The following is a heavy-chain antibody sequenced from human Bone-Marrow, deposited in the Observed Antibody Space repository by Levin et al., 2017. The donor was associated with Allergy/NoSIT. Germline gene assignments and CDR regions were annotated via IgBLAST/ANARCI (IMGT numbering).Heavy chain of an antibody. CDR1: GFTFSRFW. CDR3: MREGD. J-gene: IGHJ4*02. Sequence: GGSLRLSCAASGFTFSRFWMAWVRQIPGKGLEWLANIKPDGSQKNYVDFVKGRFTISRDNAKNSVYLQMNSLRVEDTAVYYCMREGDWGQGTLVTVS. V-gene: IGHV3-7*01. D-gene: IGHD3-16*01. CDR2: IKPDGSQK.